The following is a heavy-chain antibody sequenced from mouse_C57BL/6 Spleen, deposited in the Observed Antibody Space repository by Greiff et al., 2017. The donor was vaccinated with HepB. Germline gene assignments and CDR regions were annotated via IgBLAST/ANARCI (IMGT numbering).Heavy chain of an antibody. V-gene: IGHV1-52*01. CDR1: GYTFTSYW. CDR3: ARGRAIYYDYDEGAWFAY. J-gene: IGHJ3*01. CDR2: IDPSDSET. D-gene: IGHD2-4*01. Sequence: QVQLQQPGAELVRPGSSVKLSCKASGYTFTSYWMHWVKQRPIQGLEWIGNIDPSDSETHYNQKFKDKATLTVDKSSSKAYMQLSSLTSEDSAVYYCARGRAIYYDYDEGAWFAYWGQGTLVTVSA.